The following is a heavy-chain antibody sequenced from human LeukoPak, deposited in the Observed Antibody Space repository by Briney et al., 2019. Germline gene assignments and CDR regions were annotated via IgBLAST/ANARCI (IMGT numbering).Heavy chain of an antibody. Sequence: ASVKVSCKASGYTFTSYAISWVRQAPGQGLEWMGWISAYNGNTNYAQKLQGRVTMTTDTSTSTAYMELRSLRSDDTAVYYCARYRYYYDSSGYRYYYYGMDVWGQGTTVTVSS. D-gene: IGHD3-22*01. CDR2: ISAYNGNT. V-gene: IGHV1-18*01. CDR3: ARYRYYYDSSGYRYYYYGMDV. J-gene: IGHJ6*02. CDR1: GYTFTSYA.